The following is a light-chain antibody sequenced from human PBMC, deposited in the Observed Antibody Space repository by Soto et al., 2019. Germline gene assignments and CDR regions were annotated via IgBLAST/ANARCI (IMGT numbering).Light chain of an antibody. Sequence: DIKLTQSPSFLSASVGDRVTITCRASQGISSYLAWYQQKPGKAPKLLIYAASTLQSGVPSRFSGSGSGTEFTLTLSSLQPEDFATYYCQQLNSYPLGFGGGTKVEIK. CDR1: QGISSY. J-gene: IGKJ4*02. V-gene: IGKV1-9*01. CDR3: QQLNSYPLG. CDR2: AAS.